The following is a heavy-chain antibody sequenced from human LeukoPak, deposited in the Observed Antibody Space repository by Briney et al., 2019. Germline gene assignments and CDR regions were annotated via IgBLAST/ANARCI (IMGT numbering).Heavy chain of an antibody. CDR3: AKDGPASWGYFDY. D-gene: IGHD3-16*01. Sequence: PGGSLRLSSAASAFTFRSYAMNWVRQAPGKGLEWISTISSSGSSTYYADSVKGRFTTSRDNSKNTVYLLMNSLRAEDTAVYYCAKDGPASWGYFDYWGQGTPVTVSS. CDR1: AFTFRSYA. J-gene: IGHJ4*02. CDR2: ISSSGSST. V-gene: IGHV3-23*01.